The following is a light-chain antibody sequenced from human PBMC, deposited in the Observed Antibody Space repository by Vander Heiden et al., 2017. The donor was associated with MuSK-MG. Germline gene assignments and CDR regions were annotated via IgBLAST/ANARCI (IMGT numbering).Light chain of an antibody. J-gene: IGLJ3*02. Sequence: QSVLTQPPSVSGATGPRVTISCTGSSSNIGEGYDVHWYHMLPGTAPTLLISCHSNRPSGVSDRFSCSTSGTSASLAITWLPAEDEADDYCQSSDNILSGSGVFGGGTKLTVL. V-gene: IGLV1-40*01. CDR3: QSSDNILSGSGV. CDR2: CHS. CDR1: SSNIGEGYD.